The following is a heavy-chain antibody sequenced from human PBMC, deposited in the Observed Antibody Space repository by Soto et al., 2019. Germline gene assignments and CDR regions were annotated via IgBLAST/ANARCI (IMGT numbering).Heavy chain of an antibody. CDR3: ARDPTAVTSRFDP. D-gene: IGHD4-4*01. V-gene: IGHV3-21*01. CDR1: GFTFSSYS. CDR2: ISSSSSYI. J-gene: IGHJ5*02. Sequence: EVQLVESGGGLVKPGGSLRLSCAASGFTFSSYSMNWVRQAPGKGLEWVSSISSSSSYIYYADSVKGRFTISRDNAKNSLYLQMNSLRAEDTAVYYWARDPTAVTSRFDPWGQGTLGTFSS.